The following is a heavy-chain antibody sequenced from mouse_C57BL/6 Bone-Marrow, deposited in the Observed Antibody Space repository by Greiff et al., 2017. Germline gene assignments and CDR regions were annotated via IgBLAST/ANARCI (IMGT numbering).Heavy chain of an antibody. CDR1: GFTFSDYG. J-gene: IGHJ2*01. V-gene: IGHV5-15*04. D-gene: IGHD4-1*01. Sequence: DVQLVESGGGLVQPGGSLKLSCAASGFTFSDYGMAWVRQAPRKGPAWVAFLSHLEYSIYYADHVTGRFTIARENAKNTLDLEMTRLRSEDTVMYYCARRPGTGYFDYWGQGTTLTVSS. CDR2: LSHLEYSI. CDR3: ARRPGTGYFDY.